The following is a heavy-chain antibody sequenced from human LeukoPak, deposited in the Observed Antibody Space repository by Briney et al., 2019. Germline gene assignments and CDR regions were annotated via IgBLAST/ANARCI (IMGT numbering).Heavy chain of an antibody. CDR1: GFTFSGYE. D-gene: IGHD3-10*01. CDR3: AKDQGVGK. V-gene: IGHV3-48*03. CDR2: ICGRGITT. J-gene: IGHJ4*02. Sequence: PGGSLRLSCEGSGFTFSGYEMNWVRQAPGKGLEWISYICGRGITTFFADSVKGRFTISRDNSENTLYLQMNSLRADDTAVYYCAKDQGVGKWGQGTLVTVSS.